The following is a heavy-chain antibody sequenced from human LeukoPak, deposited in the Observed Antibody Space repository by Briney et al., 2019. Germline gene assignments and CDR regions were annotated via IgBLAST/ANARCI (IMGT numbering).Heavy chain of an antibody. CDR2: IYTSGST. D-gene: IGHD3-16*01. Sequence: PSETLSLTCTVSGGSISSGSYYWSWIRQPAGKGLEWIGRIYTSGSTNYNPSLKSRVTISVDTSKNQFSLKLSSVTAADTAVYYCARTGGGNFDYWGQGTLVTVSS. CDR3: ARTGGGNFDY. V-gene: IGHV4-61*02. CDR1: GGSISSGSYY. J-gene: IGHJ4*02.